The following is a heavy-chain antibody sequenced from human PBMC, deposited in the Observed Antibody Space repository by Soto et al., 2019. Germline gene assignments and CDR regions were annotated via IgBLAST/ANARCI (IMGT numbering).Heavy chain of an antibody. CDR1: GFTFSSFT. CDR2: ISSNSAYI. V-gene: IGHV3-21*01. D-gene: IGHD6-13*01. J-gene: IGHJ5*02. Sequence: GGYLRLSCAASGFTFSSFTMNWVRQAPGKGLEWVSTISSNSAYIYYTDALRGRFTISRDNAKNSLHLQMNSLRAEDTAVYYCTRDISLDSSARGWFDPWGPGTLGTVSS. CDR3: TRDISLDSSARGWFDP.